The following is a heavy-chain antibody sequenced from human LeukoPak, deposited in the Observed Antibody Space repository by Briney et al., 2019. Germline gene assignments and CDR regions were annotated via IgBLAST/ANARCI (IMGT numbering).Heavy chain of an antibody. CDR1: GFTFSSYA. CDR3: ARVDSSSWYEASYYYYGMDV. Sequence: GGSLRLSCAASGFTFSSYAMSWVRQAPGKGLEWVPGIGGGGDTTYYADSVKGRFTISRDNSKNTLYLQMNSLRAEDTAVYYCARVDSSSWYEASYYYYGMDVWGQGTTVTVSS. V-gene: IGHV3-23*01. J-gene: IGHJ6*02. D-gene: IGHD6-13*01. CDR2: IGGGGDTT.